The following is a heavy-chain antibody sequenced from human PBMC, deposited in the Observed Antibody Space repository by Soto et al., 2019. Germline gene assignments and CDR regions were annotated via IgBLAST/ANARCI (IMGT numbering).Heavy chain of an antibody. CDR2: IESKTDGGTA. D-gene: IGHD3-3*01. CDR3: TTYRNYASWSTYYYYAMDV. Sequence: EVQLVESGGGLVEPGGSLRLSCAASGFTFNKAWMNWVRQAPGKGLEWVGRIESKTDGGTADYAVFGKGRFTISRDDSKSTLYLQLDSMKTQDAAVYFCTTYRNYASWSTYYYYAMDVWGPGTTVTVSS. CDR1: GFTFNKAW. V-gene: IGHV3-15*04. J-gene: IGHJ6*02.